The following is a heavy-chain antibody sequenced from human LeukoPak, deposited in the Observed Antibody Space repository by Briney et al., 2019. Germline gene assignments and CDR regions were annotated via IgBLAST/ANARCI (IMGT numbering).Heavy chain of an antibody. CDR3: ARDLGQRAAFDY. J-gene: IGHJ4*02. CDR1: GGSIRSSSYY. Sequence: SETLSLTCSVSGGSIRSSSYYWGWIRQHPGKGLEWIGYIYYSGSTYYNPSLKSRVTMSVDTSKNQFSLKVTSVTAADTAVYYCARDLGQRAAFDYWGQGTLVTVSS. V-gene: IGHV4-39*07. CDR2: IYYSGST. D-gene: IGHD3-10*01.